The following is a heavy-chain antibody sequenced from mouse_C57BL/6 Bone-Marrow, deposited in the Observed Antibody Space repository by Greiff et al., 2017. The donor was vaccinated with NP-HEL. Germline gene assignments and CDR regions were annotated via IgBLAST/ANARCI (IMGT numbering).Heavy chain of an antibody. D-gene: IGHD2-1*01. CDR1: GYTFTSYW. Sequence: QVQLQQPGAELVKPGASVKLSCKASGYTFTSYWMHWVKQRPGQGLEWIGMIHPNSGSTNYNEKFKGKATLTVDKSSSTAYMQLSSLTSEDSAVYYCAREGGIYYGNYKGYWGQGTTLTVSS. CDR3: AREGGIYYGNYKGY. J-gene: IGHJ2*01. V-gene: IGHV1-64*01. CDR2: IHPNSGST.